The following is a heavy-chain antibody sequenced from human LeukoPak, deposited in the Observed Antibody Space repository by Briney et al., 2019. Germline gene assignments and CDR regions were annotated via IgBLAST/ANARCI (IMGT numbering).Heavy chain of an antibody. CDR3: ARDSGSFDVFDI. J-gene: IGHJ3*02. Sequence: GGSLRLSCAASGFTVSTNYMHWVRQAPGKELEWVSVIYSDGRTYYADSVKGRFTISRDNYKNTLYLQMNSLRAEDTAVYYCARDSGSFDVFDIWGQGTMVTVSS. CDR1: GFTVSTNY. D-gene: IGHD3-10*01. V-gene: IGHV3-53*01. CDR2: IYSDGRT.